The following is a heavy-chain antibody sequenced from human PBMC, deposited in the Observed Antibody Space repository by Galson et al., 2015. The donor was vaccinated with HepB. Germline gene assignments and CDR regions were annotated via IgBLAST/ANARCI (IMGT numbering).Heavy chain of an antibody. CDR2: IDSSDPYT. CDR1: GYSFTSYW. V-gene: IGHV5-10-1*01. J-gene: IGHJ5*02. D-gene: IGHD2-15*01. Sequence: QSGAEVKKPGESLRISCQGSGYSFTSYWITWVRQMPGIGLEWWGRIDSSDPYTNYSSNFQGHVTISADKSISTAYLQWSSMKASDTAMYYCARMDCSGGSCYSFDPWGQGTLVTVSS. CDR3: ARMDCSGGSCYSFDP.